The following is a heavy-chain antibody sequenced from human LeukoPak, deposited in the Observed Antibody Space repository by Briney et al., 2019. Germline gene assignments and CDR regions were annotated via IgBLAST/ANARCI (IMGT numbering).Heavy chain of an antibody. J-gene: IGHJ5*02. CDR1: GDSISSGDYY. D-gene: IGHD5-18*01. V-gene: IGHV4-61*02. Sequence: PSETLSLTCTVSGDSISSGDYYWSWIRQPAGKGLEWIGRISSSGSTNYNPSLKSRVTISVDTSKNQFSLKLSSVTAADTAVYYCARDWIQNWFDPWGQGTLVTVSS. CDR2: ISSSGST. CDR3: ARDWIQNWFDP.